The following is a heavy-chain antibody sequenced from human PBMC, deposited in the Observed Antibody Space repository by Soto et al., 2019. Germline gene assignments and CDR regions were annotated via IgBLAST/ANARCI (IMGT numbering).Heavy chain of an antibody. Sequence: YWRWMRQPQGKGLEWIGEINHSGSTNYNPSLKSRVTISVDTSKNQFSLKLSSVTAADTAVYYCARLKAVIRNDCTNGVCYSDVWGQGTTVTVSS. CDR2: INHSGST. D-gene: IGHD2-8*01. V-gene: IGHV4-34*01. CDR1: Y. J-gene: IGHJ6*02. CDR3: ARLKAVIRNDCTNGVCYSDV.